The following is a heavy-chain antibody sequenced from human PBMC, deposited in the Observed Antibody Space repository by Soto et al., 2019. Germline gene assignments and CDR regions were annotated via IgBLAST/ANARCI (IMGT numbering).Heavy chain of an antibody. CDR2: ISSSSFSI. CDR3: ARNESSNIYGMDV. Sequence: LRLSCAASGFTFSSYSMNWVRQAPGKGLEWVSSISSSSFSINYADSVKGRFSISRDNAQNSLHLQMNNLRAEDTAVYYCARNESSNIYGMDVWGQGTTVTVYS. CDR1: GFTFSSYS. V-gene: IGHV3-21*01. J-gene: IGHJ6*02. D-gene: IGHD6-6*01.